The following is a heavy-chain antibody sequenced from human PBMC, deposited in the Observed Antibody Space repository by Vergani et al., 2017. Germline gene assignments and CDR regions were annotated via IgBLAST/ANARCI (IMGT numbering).Heavy chain of an antibody. CDR1: GGTFSSYA. Sequence: QVQLVQSGAEVKKPGSSVKVSCKASGGTFSSYAISWVRQAPGQGLEWMGRIIPILGIANYAQKFQGRVTITADKSTSTAYMELSSLRSEATAVYYCASGSSGYPNWFDPWGQGTLVTVSS. V-gene: IGHV1-69*04. J-gene: IGHJ5*02. CDR2: IIPILGIA. D-gene: IGHD3-22*01. CDR3: ASGSSGYPNWFDP.